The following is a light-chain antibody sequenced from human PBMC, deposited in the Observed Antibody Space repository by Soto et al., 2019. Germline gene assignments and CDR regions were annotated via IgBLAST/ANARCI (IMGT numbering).Light chain of an antibody. J-gene: IGLJ1*01. Sequence: QSALTQPASVSGSPGQSIIISCIGTSSDVGGDYYVSWYQQYPGKAPQLLIYDVSSRPSGVSNRFSGSKSDSTASLTISGLQAEDEADYYCSSYTTSSTFVFGSGTKLTVL. CDR3: SSYTTSSTFV. V-gene: IGLV2-14*01. CDR1: SSDVGGDYY. CDR2: DVS.